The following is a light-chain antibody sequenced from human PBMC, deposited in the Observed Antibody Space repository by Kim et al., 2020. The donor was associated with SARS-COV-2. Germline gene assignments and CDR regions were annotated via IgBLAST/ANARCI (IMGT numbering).Light chain of an antibody. CDR1: KLGDKY. CDR3: QAWDSTTYV. Sequence: VSPGQTASITCPGDKLGDKYACWYQQKPGQSPVLVIYEDRKRPTGIPERFSGSNSGNTATLTISGTQAMDEADYYCQAWDSTTYVFGTGTKVTVL. CDR2: EDR. V-gene: IGLV3-1*01. J-gene: IGLJ1*01.